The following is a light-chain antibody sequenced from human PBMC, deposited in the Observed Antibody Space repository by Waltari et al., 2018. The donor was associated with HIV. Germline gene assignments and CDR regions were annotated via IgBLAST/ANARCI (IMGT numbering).Light chain of an antibody. CDR3: ATWDDSLSGVL. J-gene: IGLJ2*01. V-gene: IGLV1-47*01. CDR2: RND. CDR1: SSNIGSNY. Sequence: SVPTQPPSASGTPGQRVTISCSGSSSNIGSNYVFWYQQVPGTAPKLLLYRNDQRPSGVPDRFSGSTSGTSASLAISGLRPEDEADYYCATWDDSLSGVLFGGGTKLTVL.